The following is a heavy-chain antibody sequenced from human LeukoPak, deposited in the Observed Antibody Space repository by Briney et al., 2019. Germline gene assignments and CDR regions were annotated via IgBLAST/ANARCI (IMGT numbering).Heavy chain of an antibody. D-gene: IGHD3-3*01. J-gene: IGHJ6*03. Sequence: PSETLSLTCTVSGGSISSYYWSWIRQPPGKGLEWIGYIYYSGSTNYNPPLKSRVTISVDTSKNQFSLKLSSVTAADTAVYYCARNQGVVAWRAYMDVWGKGSTVTVSS. CDR3: ARNQGVVAWRAYMDV. CDR1: GGSISSYY. V-gene: IGHV4-59*01. CDR2: IYYSGST.